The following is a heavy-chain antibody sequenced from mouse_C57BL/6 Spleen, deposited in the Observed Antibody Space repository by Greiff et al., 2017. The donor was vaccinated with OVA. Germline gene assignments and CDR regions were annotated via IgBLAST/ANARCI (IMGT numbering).Heavy chain of an antibody. CDR2: INPNNGGT. CDR3: ARDGPWYFDV. J-gene: IGHJ1*03. Sequence: VQLQQSGPELVKPGASVKIPCKASGYTFTDYNMDWVQQSHGQSLEWIGDINPNNGGTIYNQKFKGKDTLTVDKSSITAYTELRSLTSEDTAVYYCARDGPWYFDVWGTGTTVTVSS. CDR1: GYTFTDYN. D-gene: IGHD2-3*01. V-gene: IGHV1-18*01.